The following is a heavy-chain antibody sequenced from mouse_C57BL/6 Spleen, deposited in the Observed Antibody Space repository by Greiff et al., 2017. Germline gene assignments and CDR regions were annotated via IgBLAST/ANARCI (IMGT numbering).Heavy chain of an antibody. CDR1: GFTFSDYY. Sequence: EVHLVESEGGLVQPGSSMKLSCTASGFTFSDYYMAWVRQVPEKGLEWVANINYDGSSTYYLDSLKSRFIISRDNAKNILYLQMSSLKSEDTAAYYCARDGLYGSSYGYWYFDVWGTGTTVTVSS. D-gene: IGHD1-1*01. J-gene: IGHJ1*03. CDR2: INYDGSST. V-gene: IGHV5-16*01. CDR3: ARDGLYGSSYGYWYFDV.